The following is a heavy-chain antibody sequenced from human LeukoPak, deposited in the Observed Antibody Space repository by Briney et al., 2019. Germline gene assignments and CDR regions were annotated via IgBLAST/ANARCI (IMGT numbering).Heavy chain of an antibody. J-gene: IGHJ4*02. CDR2: IWYDGSYK. Sequence: GGSLRLSCVASGFTFSNYGMRWVRQAPGRGLEWVAVIWYDGSYKYYVDPVKGRFTISRDDSKNTLYLQMNSLRAEDTAVYYCARDYCSTTSCYDYWGQGTLVTVSS. CDR1: GFTFSNYG. V-gene: IGHV3-33*01. D-gene: IGHD2-2*01. CDR3: ARDYCSTTSCYDY.